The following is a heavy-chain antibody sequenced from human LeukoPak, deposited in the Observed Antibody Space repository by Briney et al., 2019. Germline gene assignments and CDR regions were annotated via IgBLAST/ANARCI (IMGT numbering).Heavy chain of an antibody. Sequence: PGGSLRLSCAASGFTFSSSWMDWVRQAPGKGLEWVANIKEDGSLTFYVDSVKGRFTNSRDNAKNLLYLQMDSLRVDDTAVYYCARDRGYKAFDIWGQGTMVTVSS. CDR1: GFTFSSSW. J-gene: IGHJ3*02. V-gene: IGHV3-7*03. CDR2: IKEDGSLT. D-gene: IGHD5-18*01. CDR3: ARDRGYKAFDI.